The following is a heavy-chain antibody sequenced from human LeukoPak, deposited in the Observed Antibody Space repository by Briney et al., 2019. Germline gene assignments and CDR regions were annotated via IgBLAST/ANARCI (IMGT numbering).Heavy chain of an antibody. V-gene: IGHV4-39*01. CDR1: GGSISSSRDY. J-gene: IGHJ4*02. Sequence: SETLSLTCIVSGGSISSSRDYWGWIRQPPGKGLEWVGNIYYDGSTYYNPSLKSRVTISIDTSKNQFSLKVSSVIAADTAVYYCARKVAGSSALDYWGQGTLVTVSS. CDR2: IYYDGST. CDR3: ARKVAGSSALDY. D-gene: IGHD6-19*01.